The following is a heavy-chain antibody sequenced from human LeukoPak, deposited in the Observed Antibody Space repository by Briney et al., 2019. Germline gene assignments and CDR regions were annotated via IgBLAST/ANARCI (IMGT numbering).Heavy chain of an antibody. J-gene: IGHJ3*02. D-gene: IGHD3-22*01. CDR3: ARGLAYYYDSSGHGAFDI. Sequence: VKPSETLSLTCTVSGGSISSYYWSWIRQPPGKGLEWIGYIYYSGSTNYNPSLKSRVTISVDTSKNQFSLKLSSVTAADTAVYYCARGLAYYYDSSGHGAFDIWGQGTMVTVSS. V-gene: IGHV4-59*01. CDR2: IYYSGST. CDR1: GGSISSYY.